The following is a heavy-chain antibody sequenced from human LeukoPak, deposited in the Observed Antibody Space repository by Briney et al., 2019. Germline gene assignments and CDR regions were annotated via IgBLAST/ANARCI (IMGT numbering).Heavy chain of an antibody. J-gene: IGHJ4*02. CDR2: INSDGSGT. CDR1: GFTFSSYW. D-gene: IGHD7-27*01. V-gene: IGHV3-74*01. CDR3: ARGPSGWGSLAS. Sequence: PGGSLRLSCAASGFTFSSYWMHWVRQAPGKGLVLVSRINSDGSGTNYADSVKGRFTISRDNANKTQYLQVKSLRAEDTAVYYCARGPSGWGSLASWGQGTLVTVSS.